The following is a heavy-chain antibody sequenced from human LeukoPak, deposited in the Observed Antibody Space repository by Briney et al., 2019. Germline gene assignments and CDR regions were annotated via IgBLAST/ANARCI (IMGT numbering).Heavy chain of an antibody. V-gene: IGHV4-34*01. Sequence: SETLSLTCAVYGGSFSGYYWSWIRKPPGKGLEWIGEINHSGSTNYNPSLKSRVTISVDTSKNQFSLKLSSVTAADTAVYYCARAPLFDYWGQGTLVTVSS. CDR2: INHSGST. J-gene: IGHJ4*02. CDR1: GGSFSGYY. CDR3: ARAPLFDY.